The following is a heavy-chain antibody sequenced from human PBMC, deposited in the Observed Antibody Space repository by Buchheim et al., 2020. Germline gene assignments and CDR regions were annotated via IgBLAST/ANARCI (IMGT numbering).Heavy chain of an antibody. V-gene: IGHV4-30-4*01. CDR2: IYYSGST. Sequence: QVQLQESGPGLVKPSQTLSLTCTVSGGSISSGDYYRSWIRQPPGKGLEWIGYIYYSGSTYYNPSLKSRVTISVEPSKNQFSLKLSSVTAADTAVYYCARGSGLNYYDTSGYYSWFDPWGQGTL. J-gene: IGHJ5*02. CDR3: ARGSGLNYYDTSGYYSWFDP. CDR1: GGSISSGDYY. D-gene: IGHD3-22*01.